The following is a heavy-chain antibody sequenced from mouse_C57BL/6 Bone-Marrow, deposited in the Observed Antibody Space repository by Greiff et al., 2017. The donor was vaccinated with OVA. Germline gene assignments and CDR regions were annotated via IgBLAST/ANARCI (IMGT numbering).Heavy chain of an antibody. Sequence: QVQLQQSGPGLVQPSQSLSITCTVSGFSLTSYGVHWVRQSPGKGLEWLGVIWSGGSTDYNAAFISRLSISKDNSKSQVFFKMNSLQADDTAIYCWARNGDGYAWFAYWGQGTLVTVSA. V-gene: IGHV2-2*01. J-gene: IGHJ3*01. D-gene: IGHD2-3*01. CDR3: ARNGDGYAWFAY. CDR1: GFSLTSYG. CDR2: IWSGGST.